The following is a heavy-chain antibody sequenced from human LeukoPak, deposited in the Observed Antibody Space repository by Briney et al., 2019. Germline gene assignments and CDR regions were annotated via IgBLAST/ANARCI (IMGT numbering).Heavy chain of an antibody. CDR3: AKLSLSGRSQSADY. D-gene: IGHD3-10*01. Sequence: GGSLRLSCAASGLTFSSHAMSWVRQAPGMGLEWVSVVSTNGDVTFYADSVKGRFTISRDNSKNTLFLQMNSLRAEDTAVYYCAKLSLSGRSQSADYWGQGTLVTVSS. CDR1: GLTFSSHA. J-gene: IGHJ4*02. CDR2: VSTNGDVT. V-gene: IGHV3-23*01.